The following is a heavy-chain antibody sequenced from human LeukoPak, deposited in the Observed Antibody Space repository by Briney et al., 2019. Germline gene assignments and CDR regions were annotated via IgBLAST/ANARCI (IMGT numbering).Heavy chain of an antibody. Sequence: GGSLRLSCAASGFTFSSYAMSWVRQAPGKGLEWVSAISGSGGSTYYADSVKGRFTISRDNSKNTLFLQMNSLRAEDTAVYYCAKDQGIQLWALGTFDIWGQGTMVTVSS. CDR1: GFTFSSYA. CDR2: ISGSGGST. CDR3: AKDQGIQLWALGTFDI. D-gene: IGHD5-18*01. V-gene: IGHV3-23*01. J-gene: IGHJ3*02.